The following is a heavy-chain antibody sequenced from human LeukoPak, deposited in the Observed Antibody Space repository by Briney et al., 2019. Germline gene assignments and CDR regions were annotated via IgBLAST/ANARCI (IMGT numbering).Heavy chain of an antibody. Sequence: SETLSLTSTVSGGSISSSSHYWGWIRQPPGKGLEWIGNIYYSGSTFYNPSLKSRVTISLDTSKNHFSLKLSSVVAADTAVYYCARGRSSIAARNFDYWGQGTLVTVSS. V-gene: IGHV4-39*07. D-gene: IGHD6-6*01. CDR1: GGSISSSSHY. J-gene: IGHJ4*02. CDR2: IYYSGST. CDR3: ARGRSSIAARNFDY.